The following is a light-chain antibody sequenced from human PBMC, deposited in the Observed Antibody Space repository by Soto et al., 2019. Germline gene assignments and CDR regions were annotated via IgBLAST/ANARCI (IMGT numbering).Light chain of an antibody. J-gene: IGKJ2*01. CDR2: GAS. CDR1: QSVSRNY. V-gene: IGKV3-20*01. CDR3: QQYGSSPPYT. Sequence: EIVLTQSPGTLSLSPGERATLSCRASQSVSRNYLAWYQQKPGQAPRLLIYGASSRAIGIPGRFSGSGSGTDFTLTISRLEPEDFAVYYCQQYGSSPPYTFGQGTKLEIK.